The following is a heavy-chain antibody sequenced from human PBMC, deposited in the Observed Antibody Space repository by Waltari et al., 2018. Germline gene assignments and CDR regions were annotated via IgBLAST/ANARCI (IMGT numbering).Heavy chain of an antibody. CDR3: ARHYVDYNYALDV. CDR2: IKPDGSDK. CDR1: EFTFSTYW. V-gene: IGHV3-7*01. D-gene: IGHD3-10*02. J-gene: IGHJ6*02. Sequence: EVQLVESGGGLVQPGGSLRLSCAASEFTFSTYWMTWVRQAPGQGLEWLANIKPDGSDKNYVDSWKGRFTISRDNAKNSLYLQMNSLTAEDTAVYYCARHYVDYNYALDVWGQGTTVTVSS.